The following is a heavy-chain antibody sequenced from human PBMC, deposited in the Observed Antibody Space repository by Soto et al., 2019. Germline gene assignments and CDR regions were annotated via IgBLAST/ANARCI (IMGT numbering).Heavy chain of an antibody. J-gene: IGHJ6*02. CDR3: ARSITMIVVVWNYGMDV. CDR1: GYTFTGYY. Sequence: ASVKVSCKASGYTFTGYYMHWVRQAPGQGLEWMGWINPNSGGTNYAQKFQGRVTMTRDTSISTAYMELSRLRSDDTAVYYCARSITMIVVVWNYGMDVWGQGTTVTVSS. V-gene: IGHV1-2*02. CDR2: INPNSGGT. D-gene: IGHD3-22*01.